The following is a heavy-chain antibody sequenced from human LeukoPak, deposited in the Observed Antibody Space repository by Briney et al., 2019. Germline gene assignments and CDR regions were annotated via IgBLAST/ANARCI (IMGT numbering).Heavy chain of an antibody. J-gene: IGHJ4*02. D-gene: IGHD1-1*01. V-gene: IGHV3-30*03. CDR1: GFTFSSYG. CDR3: ARGNWNSFDY. Sequence: PGRSLRLSCAASGFTFSSYGMHWVRQAPGKGLEWVAVISYDGSNKYYADSVKGRFTISRDNSKNTLYLQMNSLRAEDTAVYYCARGNWNSFDYWGQGTLVTVSS. CDR2: ISYDGSNK.